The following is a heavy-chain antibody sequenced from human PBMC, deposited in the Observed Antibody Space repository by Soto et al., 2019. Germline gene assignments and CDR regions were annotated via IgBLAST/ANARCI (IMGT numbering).Heavy chain of an antibody. CDR2: ISAAGDP. CDR3: ARTDRDFYGLHV. J-gene: IGHJ6*02. CDR1: GFTFRNYD. Sequence: VPLVESGGGLVQPGGSLRLSCEASGFTFRNYDMHWVRQGTGKGLEWVSGISAAGDPDYADSVEGRFTISRENAQNSFFLQMNSLRVGDTAVYYCARTDRDFYGLHVWGQGTTVIVSS. V-gene: IGHV3-13*05.